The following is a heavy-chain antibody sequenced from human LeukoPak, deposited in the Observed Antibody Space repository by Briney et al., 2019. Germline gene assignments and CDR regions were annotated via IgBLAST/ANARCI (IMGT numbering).Heavy chain of an antibody. J-gene: IGHJ4*02. V-gene: IGHV4-39*07. CDR3: ASGHDYGY. CDR1: GDSISSTSYF. CDR2: IYYSGST. Sequence: SETLSLTCTVSGDSISSTSYFWGWVRQPPGKGLKWIASIYYSGSTYYNPSLKSRVTISMDTSKNQFSLKLTSVTAADTAVYYCASGHDYGYWGQGTLVSVSS. D-gene: IGHD4-17*01.